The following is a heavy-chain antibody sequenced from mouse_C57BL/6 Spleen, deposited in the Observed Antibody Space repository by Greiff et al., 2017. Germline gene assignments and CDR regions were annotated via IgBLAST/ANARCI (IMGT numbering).Heavy chain of an antibody. J-gene: IGHJ4*01. CDR2: IDPSDSET. V-gene: IGHV1-52*01. Sequence: VQLQQPGAELVRPGSSVKLSCKASGYTFTSYWMHWVKQRPIQGLEWIGNIDPSDSETHYNQKFKDKATLTVDKSSSTAYMQLSSLTSEDSAVYYCAEDGHYSNYDRYAMDYWGQGTSVTVSS. CDR3: AEDGHYSNYDRYAMDY. D-gene: IGHD2-5*01. CDR1: GYTFTSYW.